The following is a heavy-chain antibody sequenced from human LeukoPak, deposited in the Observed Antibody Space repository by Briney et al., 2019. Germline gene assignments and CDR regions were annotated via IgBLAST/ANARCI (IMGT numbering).Heavy chain of an antibody. Sequence: GGSLRLSCAASGFTVSSNYMSWVRQAPGKGLEWVSVIYSGGSTYYADSVKGRFTISRDNSKNTLYLQMNSLRAEDTAVYYCAKEFNRGLPDYWGQGTLVTVPS. D-gene: IGHD2-21*01. CDR3: AKEFNRGLPDY. V-gene: IGHV3-53*05. CDR1: GFTVSSNY. CDR2: IYSGGST. J-gene: IGHJ4*02.